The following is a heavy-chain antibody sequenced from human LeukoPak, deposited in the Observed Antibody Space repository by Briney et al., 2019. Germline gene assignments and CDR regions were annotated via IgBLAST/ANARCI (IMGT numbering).Heavy chain of an antibody. Sequence: SETLSLTCTVSGGSISSGSYYWSWIRQPAGKGLEWIGRIYTSGSTNYNPSLKSRVTISVDTSKNQFSLKLSSVTAADTAVYYCARELIAARPYAFDIWGQGTMVTVSS. CDR3: ARELIAARPYAFDI. CDR1: GGSISSGSYY. CDR2: IYTSGST. D-gene: IGHD6-6*01. J-gene: IGHJ3*02. V-gene: IGHV4-61*02.